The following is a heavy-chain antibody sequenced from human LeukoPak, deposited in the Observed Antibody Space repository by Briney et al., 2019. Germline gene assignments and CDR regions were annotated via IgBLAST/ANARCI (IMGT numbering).Heavy chain of an antibody. CDR2: ISTSRSYI. V-gene: IGHV3-21*01. Sequence: GGSLRLSCVVSGFTFSSYSMNWVRQAPGKGLEWVSSISTSRSYIYYAVSVKGRFTISRDNAKNSLYLQMNSLRAEDTAVYYCARDNGGFXGSGTXRPLDYWGQGXXXXXSS. CDR1: GFTFSSYS. CDR3: ARDNGGFXGSGTXRPLDY. J-gene: IGHJ4*02. D-gene: IGHD3-10*01.